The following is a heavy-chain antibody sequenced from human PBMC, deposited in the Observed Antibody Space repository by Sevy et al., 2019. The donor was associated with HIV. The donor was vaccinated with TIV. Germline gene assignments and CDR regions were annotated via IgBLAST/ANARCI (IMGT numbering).Heavy chain of an antibody. Sequence: GGSLRLSCAASGFTFRTYAMSWVRQAPGKGLEWVSTISGNTTNTNYADSVKGRFTISRDNSKNTLYLQMNSLKAEDTAIYYCARPPIVGTLEGFDQWGQGTLVTVSS. CDR3: ARPPIVGTLEGFDQ. CDR1: GFTFRTYA. J-gene: IGHJ4*02. V-gene: IGHV3-23*01. CDR2: ISGNTTNT. D-gene: IGHD2-15*01.